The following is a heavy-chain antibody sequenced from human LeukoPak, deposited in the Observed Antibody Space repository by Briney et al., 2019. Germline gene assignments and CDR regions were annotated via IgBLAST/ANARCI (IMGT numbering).Heavy chain of an antibody. Sequence: ASVKVSCKASGYTFTGYFMHWVRQGPGQGLEWMGWINPNSGGTNYAQKFQGRVTMTRDTSISTAYMELSRLRSDDTAVYYCARFRPYGSGSYDYYYGMDVWGQGTTVTVSS. CDR2: INPNSGGT. D-gene: IGHD3-10*01. CDR3: ARFRPYGSGSYDYYYGMDV. CDR1: GYTFTGYF. J-gene: IGHJ6*02. V-gene: IGHV1-2*02.